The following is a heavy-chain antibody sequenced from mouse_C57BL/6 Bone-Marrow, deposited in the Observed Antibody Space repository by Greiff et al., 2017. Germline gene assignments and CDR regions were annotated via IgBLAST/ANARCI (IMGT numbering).Heavy chain of an antibody. V-gene: IGHV5-6*01. Sequence: EVKLVESGGDLVKPGGSLKLSCAASGFTFSSYGMSWVRQTPDKRLEWVATISSGGSYTYYPDSVKGRFTISRDNAKNTLYLQMSSLKSEDTAMYYCARQDYWGQGNTLTVSS. CDR1: GFTFSSYG. CDR3: ARQDY. J-gene: IGHJ2*01. CDR2: ISSGGSYT.